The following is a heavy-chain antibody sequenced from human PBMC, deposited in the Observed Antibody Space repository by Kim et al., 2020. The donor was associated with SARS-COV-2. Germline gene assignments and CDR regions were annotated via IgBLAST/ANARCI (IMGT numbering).Heavy chain of an antibody. CDR1: GGSISSSSYY. D-gene: IGHD4-17*01. CDR2: IYYSGST. Sequence: SETLSLTCTVSGGSISSSSYYWGWIRQPPGKGLEWIGSIYYSGSTYYNPSLKSRVTISVDTSKNQFSLKLSSVTAADTAVYYCARRPFLRSADAFDIWGQGTMVTVSS. J-gene: IGHJ3*02. V-gene: IGHV4-39*01. CDR3: ARRPFLRSADAFDI.